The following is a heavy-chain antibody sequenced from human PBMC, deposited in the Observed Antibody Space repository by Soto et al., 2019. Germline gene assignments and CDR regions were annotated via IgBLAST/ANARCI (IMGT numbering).Heavy chain of an antibody. CDR1: GVTFSSYW. V-gene: IGHV3-74*01. CDR2: TDEYGSTI. CDR3: TRDIGGSGAF. J-gene: IGHJ4*02. D-gene: IGHD3-16*01. Sequence: GCSLRLSCAAAGVTFSSYWMHWVRQVPGKGRVWAALTDEYGSTINYADSVKGRFTISRDNAKNTLYLEMNSLRGEDTAIYYCTRDIGGSGAFWGQGSLVTGSS.